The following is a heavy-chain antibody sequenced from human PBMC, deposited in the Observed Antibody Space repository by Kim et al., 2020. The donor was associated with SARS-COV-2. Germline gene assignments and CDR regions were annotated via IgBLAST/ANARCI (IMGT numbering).Heavy chain of an antibody. D-gene: IGHD1-1*01. V-gene: IGHV3-23*01. CDR3: AGAFGTWHFGL. CDR1: GFTFRTYA. J-gene: IGHJ2*01. Sequence: GGSLRLSCAASGFTFRTYAMNWVRQAPGKGLEWVSSISESGGSTRYADSVKGRFTISRDNSKDTLYLQLNSLRAEDTAVYYCAGAFGTWHFGLWGRGTLLTVSS. CDR2: ISESGGST.